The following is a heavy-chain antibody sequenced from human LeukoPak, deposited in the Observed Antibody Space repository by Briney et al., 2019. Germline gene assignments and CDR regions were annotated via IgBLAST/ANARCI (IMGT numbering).Heavy chain of an antibody. Sequence: ASVKVSCKASGGTFSSYAISWVRQAPGQGLEWMGRIIPIFGIANYAQKFQGRVTITADKSTSTAYMELSSLRSEDTAVYYCARGPMIGYRFDYWGQGTLVTVSS. CDR1: GGTFSSYA. V-gene: IGHV1-69*04. CDR2: IIPIFGIA. J-gene: IGHJ4*02. CDR3: ARGPMIGYRFDY. D-gene: IGHD3-22*01.